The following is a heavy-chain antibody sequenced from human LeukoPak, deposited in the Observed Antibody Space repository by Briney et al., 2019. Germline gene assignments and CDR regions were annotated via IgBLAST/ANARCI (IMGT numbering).Heavy chain of an antibody. CDR1: GFTFSSYG. V-gene: IGHV3-23*01. CDR3: AKDFSSSWYSFSWFDP. D-gene: IGHD6-13*01. Sequence: GGSLRFSCAATGFTFSSYGMSWVRQAPGEGLEGVLAITGGGGNTYYADSGKGRFTISRDNSKNTMYLQMNSLRAEDTAVYYCAKDFSSSWYSFSWFDPWGQGTLVTVSS. J-gene: IGHJ5*02. CDR2: ITGGGGNT.